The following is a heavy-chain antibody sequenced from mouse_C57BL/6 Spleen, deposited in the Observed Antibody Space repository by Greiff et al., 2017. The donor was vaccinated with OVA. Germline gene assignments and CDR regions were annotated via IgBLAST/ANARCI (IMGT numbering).Heavy chain of an antibody. Sequence: EVQLQESGPGLVKPSQSLSLTCSVTGYSFTSGYFWNWIRQSPGNILEWMGYISYDGSTNYNQSLKNRISITRDTSKNQYFLKLNTVTTEDTAAYYCASAMVTYYFDYWGQGTTLTVSS. J-gene: IGHJ2*01. V-gene: IGHV3-6*01. CDR1: GYSFTSGYF. CDR2: ISYDGST. D-gene: IGHD2-2*01. CDR3: ASAMVTYYFDY.